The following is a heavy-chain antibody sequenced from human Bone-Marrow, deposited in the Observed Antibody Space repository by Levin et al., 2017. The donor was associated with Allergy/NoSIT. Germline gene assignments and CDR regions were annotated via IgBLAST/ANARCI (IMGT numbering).Heavy chain of an antibody. CDR1: GGSISSGGYY. CDR2: IYYSGST. J-gene: IGHJ3*02. V-gene: IGHV4-31*03. CDR3: ARESVKYCGGDCYSGVDAFDI. Sequence: SETLSLTCTVSGGSISSGGYYWSWIRQHPGKGLEWIGYIYYSGSTYYNPSLKSRVTISVDTSKNQFSLKLSSVTAADTAVYYCARESVKYCGGDCYSGVDAFDIWGQGTMVTVSS. D-gene: IGHD2-21*02.